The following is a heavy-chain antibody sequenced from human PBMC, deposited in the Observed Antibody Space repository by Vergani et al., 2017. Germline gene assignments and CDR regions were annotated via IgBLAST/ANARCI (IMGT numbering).Heavy chain of an antibody. CDR3: ARDNKQLRPRAFDL. CDR2: IYVSGIT. Sequence: QVQLQESGPGLVKPSQTLSLTCTVSGASIKNDFYYWHWIRQPAGKGLEWIGRIYVSGITDYHSSLQSRVSMSVDTSKNQFSLTLTSVTAADTAVYYCARDNKQLRPRAFDLGGQGTMVTVS. J-gene: IGHJ3*01. D-gene: IGHD4-23*01. V-gene: IGHV4-61*02. CDR1: GASIKNDFYY.